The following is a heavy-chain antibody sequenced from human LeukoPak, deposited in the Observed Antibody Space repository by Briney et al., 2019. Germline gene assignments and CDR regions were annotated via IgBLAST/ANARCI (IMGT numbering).Heavy chain of an antibody. CDR2: IKHDGGAI. J-gene: IGHJ4*02. CDR3: TRDMQGSRLYSVGSQGD. D-gene: IGHD2-8*01. V-gene: IGHV3-7*01. Sequence: PSETLSLTCAVYGGSFSGYYWSWIRQPPGKGLEWVANIKHDGGAIYYVDSVRGRFTISRDNAKSSPYLQMNYLRADDSAMYYCTRDMQGSRLYSVGSQGDWGQGTLVTVSS. CDR1: GGSFSGYY.